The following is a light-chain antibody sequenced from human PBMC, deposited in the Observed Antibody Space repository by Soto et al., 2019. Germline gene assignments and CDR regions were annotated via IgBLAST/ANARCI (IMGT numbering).Light chain of an antibody. CDR2: GAS. CDR3: QQYGSSPLT. Sequence: EIVLTQSPGTLSMSPGERATLSCRASQSVSSSFLAWYQQKPGQAPRLLIYGASSRATGIPDRFSGSESGTDFTHTISRLEPEDVAVYYCQQYGSSPLTFGGGTKVEIK. CDR1: QSVSSSF. J-gene: IGKJ4*01. V-gene: IGKV3-20*01.